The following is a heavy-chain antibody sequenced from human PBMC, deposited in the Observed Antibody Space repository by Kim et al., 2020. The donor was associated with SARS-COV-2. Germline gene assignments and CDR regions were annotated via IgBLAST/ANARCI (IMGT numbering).Heavy chain of an antibody. Sequence: ADSWKGRFTTSRDNPKNTLYLQMNSLRAEDTAVYYCASTYYYGSGFDPWGQGTLVTVSS. J-gene: IGHJ5*02. V-gene: IGHV3-23*01. CDR3: ASTYYYGSGFDP. D-gene: IGHD3-10*01.